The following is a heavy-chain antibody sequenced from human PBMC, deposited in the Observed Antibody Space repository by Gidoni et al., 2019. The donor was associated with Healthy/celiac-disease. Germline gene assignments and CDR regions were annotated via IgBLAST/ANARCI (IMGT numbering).Heavy chain of an antibody. CDR1: GGSISSSSYY. V-gene: IGHV4-39*01. CDR3: ARHVRRFETVTTGWFDP. D-gene: IGHD4-4*01. Sequence: QLQLQESGPGLVKPSETLSLTCTVSGGSISSSSYYWGWIRQPPGKGLEWIGSIYYSGSTYYNPSLKSRVTISVDTSKNQFSLKLSSVTAADTAVYYCARHVRRFETVTTGWFDPWGQGTLVTVSS. CDR2: IYYSGST. J-gene: IGHJ5*02.